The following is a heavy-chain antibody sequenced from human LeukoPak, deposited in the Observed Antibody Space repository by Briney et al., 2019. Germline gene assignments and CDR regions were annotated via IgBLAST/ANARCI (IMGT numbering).Heavy chain of an antibody. V-gene: IGHV4-39*01. Sequence: PSETLSLTCTVSGGSISSSSYYWGWIRQPPGKGLEWIGSIYYSGSTYYNPSLKSRVTISVDTSKNQFSLKLSSVTAADTAVYYCARHFQGGGATIADRDPNFDYWGQGTLVTVSS. CDR3: ARHFQGGGATIADRDPNFDY. J-gene: IGHJ4*02. CDR1: GGSISSSSYY. D-gene: IGHD1-26*01. CDR2: IYYSGST.